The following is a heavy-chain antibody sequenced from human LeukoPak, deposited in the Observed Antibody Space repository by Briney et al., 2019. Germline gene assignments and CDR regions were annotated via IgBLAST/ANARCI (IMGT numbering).Heavy chain of an antibody. J-gene: IGHJ4*02. CDR2: ISSSSSYI. CDR1: GFTFSSYS. D-gene: IGHD6-6*01. V-gene: IGHV3-21*01. CDR3: ARWPYSSSYYFDY. Sequence: EGSLRLSCASSGFTFSSYSMNWVRQAPGKGLEWVSSISSSSSYIYYADSVKGRFTISRDNAKNSLYLQMNSLRAEDTAVYYCARWPYSSSYYFDYWGQGTLVTVSS.